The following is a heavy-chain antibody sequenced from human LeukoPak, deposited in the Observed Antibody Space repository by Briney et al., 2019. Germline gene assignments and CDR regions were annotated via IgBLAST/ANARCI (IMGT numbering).Heavy chain of an antibody. J-gene: IGHJ5*02. CDR3: AREYGSARYYDFWSGYYSWFDP. V-gene: IGHV1-18*01. Sequence: ASVKLSCKASGYTFTSDGISWVRQAPGQGLEWMGRISAYNGNTNYAQKLQGRVTMTTDTSTSTAYMELRSLRSDDTAVYYCAREYGSARYYDFWSGYYSWFDPWGQGTLVTVSS. D-gene: IGHD3-3*01. CDR2: ISAYNGNT. CDR1: GYTFTSDG.